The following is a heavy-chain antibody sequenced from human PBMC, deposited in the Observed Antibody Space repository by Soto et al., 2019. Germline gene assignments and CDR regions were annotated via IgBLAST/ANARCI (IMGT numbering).Heavy chain of an antibody. Sequence: QVQLQESGPGLVKPSETLSLTCTVSGGSISGYYWSWIRQPPGKGLEWIGYMYNTGSTVYNPSFKSRVTKSVDTSKSHLSLRLNSVTATDTAVYYCARDLWGYCGTDCYPLDVWGQGTTVTVSS. CDR2: MYNTGST. J-gene: IGHJ6*02. D-gene: IGHD2-21*02. CDR1: GGSISGYY. CDR3: ARDLWGYCGTDCYPLDV. V-gene: IGHV4-59*01.